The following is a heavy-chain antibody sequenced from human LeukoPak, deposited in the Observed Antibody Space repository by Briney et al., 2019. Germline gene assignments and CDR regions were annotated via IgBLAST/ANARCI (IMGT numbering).Heavy chain of an antibody. CDR3: ARTILVVPTSYFYFYHMDV. J-gene: IGHJ6*03. Sequence: SETLSLTCGISGGSFSDYHWTWIRQPPGKGLEWIGEINHSGNSNYNPSLKSRVTISVDTSKNQFSLSLSSMTAADAAVYYCARTILVVPTSYFYFYHMDVWDKGTTVTVSS. CDR2: INHSGNS. D-gene: IGHD2-2*01. V-gene: IGHV4-34*01. CDR1: GGSFSDYH.